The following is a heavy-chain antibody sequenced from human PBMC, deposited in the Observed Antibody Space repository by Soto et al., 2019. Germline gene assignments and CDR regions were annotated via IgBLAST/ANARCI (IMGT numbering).Heavy chain of an antibody. D-gene: IGHD2-15*01. CDR1: GGTFSSYA. CDR2: IIPIFGTA. J-gene: IGHJ4*02. Sequence: ASVKVSCKASGGTFSSYAISWVRQAPGQGLEWMGGIIPIFGTANYAQKFQGRVTITADESTSTAYMELSGLRSEDTAVYYCASLIRYCSGGSCSYYFDYWGQGTLVTVSS. V-gene: IGHV1-69*13. CDR3: ASLIRYCSGGSCSYYFDY.